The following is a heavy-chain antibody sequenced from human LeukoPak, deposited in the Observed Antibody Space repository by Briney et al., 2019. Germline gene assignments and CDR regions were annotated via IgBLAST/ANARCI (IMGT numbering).Heavy chain of an antibody. CDR1: GYTFTSYY. V-gene: IGHV1-46*01. J-gene: IGHJ4*02. CDR2: INPSGGST. CDR3: ARDLAYYYDSSGYAPFDY. Sequence: ASVKVSCKASGYTFTSYYMHWVRQAPGQGLEWMGIINPSGGSTSYAQKFQGRVTMTRDTSTSTVYMELSSLRSEDTAVYYCARDLAYYYDSSGYAPFDYWGQGILVTVSS. D-gene: IGHD3-22*01.